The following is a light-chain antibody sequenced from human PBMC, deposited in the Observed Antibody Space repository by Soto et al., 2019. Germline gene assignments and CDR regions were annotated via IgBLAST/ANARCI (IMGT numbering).Light chain of an antibody. CDR1: QSINSN. Sequence: EIVMTQSPATLSVSPGERATLSCRASQSINSNLAWYQQKPGQAPRLLIYGASTRATAIPARFSGSGSGTEFTLTISSLQSEDFAVYYCQQYNNWPPYTFCQGTKLEIK. J-gene: IGKJ2*01. V-gene: IGKV3D-15*01. CDR3: QQYNNWPPYT. CDR2: GAS.